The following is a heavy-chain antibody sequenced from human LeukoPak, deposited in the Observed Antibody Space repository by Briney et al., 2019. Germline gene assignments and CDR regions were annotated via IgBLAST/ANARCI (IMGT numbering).Heavy chain of an antibody. Sequence: PSQTLSLTCAVSGGSISSGGYSWSWIRQPPGKGLEWIGYIYHSGSTYYNPSLKSRVTISVDKSKHQFSLKLSSVTAADTAVYYCARDYSRNAFDIWGQGKMVTVSS. J-gene: IGHJ3*02. CDR3: ARDYSRNAFDI. D-gene: IGHD5-18*01. V-gene: IGHV4-30-2*01. CDR2: IYHSGST. CDR1: GGSISSGGYS.